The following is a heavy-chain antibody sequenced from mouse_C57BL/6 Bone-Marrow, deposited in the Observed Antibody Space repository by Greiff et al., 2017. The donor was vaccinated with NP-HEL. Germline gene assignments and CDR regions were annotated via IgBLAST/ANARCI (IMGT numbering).Heavy chain of an antibody. CDR3: AREEGITTVVASYYAMDY. CDR1: GFTFSSYA. D-gene: IGHD1-1*01. V-gene: IGHV5-4*01. J-gene: IGHJ4*01. Sequence: EVKLVESGGGLVKPGGSLKLSCAASGFTFSSYAMSWVRQTPEKRLEWVATISDGGSYTYYPDNVKGRFTISRDNAKNNLYLQMSHLKSEDTAMYYCAREEGITTVVASYYAMDYWGQGTSVTVSS. CDR2: ISDGGSYT.